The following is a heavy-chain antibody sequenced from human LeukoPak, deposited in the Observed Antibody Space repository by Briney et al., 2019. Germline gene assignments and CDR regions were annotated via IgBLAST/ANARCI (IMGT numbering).Heavy chain of an antibody. V-gene: IGHV4-59*01. CDR3: ARGIDFWSGYYYFDY. D-gene: IGHD3-3*01. Sequence: SETLSLTCTVSGGSTSSYYWSWIRQPPGKGLEWIGYIYYSGSTNYNPSLKSRVTISVDTSKNQFSLKLSSVTAADTAVYYCARGIDFWSGYYYFDYWGQGTLVTVSS. J-gene: IGHJ4*02. CDR2: IYYSGST. CDR1: GGSTSSYY.